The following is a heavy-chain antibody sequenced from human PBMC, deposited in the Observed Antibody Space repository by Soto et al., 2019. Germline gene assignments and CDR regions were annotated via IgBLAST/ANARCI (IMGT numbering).Heavy chain of an antibody. J-gene: IGHJ5*02. Sequence: SETLSLTCSVSGGSVRSYYWSWIRQPAGKALEWIGRIYTSGSTDYNPSLKSRVTLSVDTSKNQFSLKVTSVTAADTAVYHCARVGMVGTVLGSWFDPWGQGTLVTVSS. V-gene: IGHV4-4*07. D-gene: IGHD1-7*01. CDR2: IYTSGST. CDR1: GGSVRSYY. CDR3: ARVGMVGTVLGSWFDP.